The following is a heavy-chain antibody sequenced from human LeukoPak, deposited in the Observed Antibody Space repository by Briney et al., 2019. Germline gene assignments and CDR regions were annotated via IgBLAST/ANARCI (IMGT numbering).Heavy chain of an antibody. Sequence: SETLSLTCAVYGGSFSGYYWSWIRQPPGNGLEWIGEINHSGSTNYNPSLKSRVTISVDTSKNQFSLKLSSVTAADTAVYYCAHVGICSSTSCYNGMDVWGQGTTVTVSS. CDR2: INHSGST. V-gene: IGHV4-34*01. CDR1: GGSFSGYY. D-gene: IGHD2-2*02. CDR3: AHVGICSSTSCYNGMDV. J-gene: IGHJ6*02.